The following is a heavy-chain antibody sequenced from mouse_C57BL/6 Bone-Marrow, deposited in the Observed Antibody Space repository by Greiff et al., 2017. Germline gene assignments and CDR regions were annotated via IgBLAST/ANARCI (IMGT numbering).Heavy chain of an antibody. J-gene: IGHJ1*03. CDR1: GYTFTSYW. V-gene: IGHV1-7*01. D-gene: IGHD1-1*01. CDR3: ASDYGSREGYFDV. Sequence: VQLQESGAELAKPGASVKLSCKASGYTFTSYWMHWVKQRPGQGLEWIGYINPSSGYTKYNQKFKDKATLTADKSSSTAYMQLSSLTYEDSAVYYCASDYGSREGYFDVWGTGTTVTVSS. CDR2: INPSSGYT.